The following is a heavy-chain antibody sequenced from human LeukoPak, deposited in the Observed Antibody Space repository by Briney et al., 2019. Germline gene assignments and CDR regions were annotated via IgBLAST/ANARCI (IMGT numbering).Heavy chain of an antibody. CDR1: GGTFSSYA. V-gene: IGHV1-69*13. Sequence: ASVRVSCKASGGTFSSYAISWVRQAPGQGLEWMGGIIPIFGTANYAQKFQGRVTITADESTSTAYMELSSLRSEDTAVYYCARDAYGSGSYHPDYWGQGTLVTVSS. CDR3: ARDAYGSGSYHPDY. CDR2: IIPIFGTA. J-gene: IGHJ4*02. D-gene: IGHD3-10*01.